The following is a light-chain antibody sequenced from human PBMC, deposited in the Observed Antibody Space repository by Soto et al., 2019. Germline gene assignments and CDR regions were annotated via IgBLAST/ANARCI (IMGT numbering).Light chain of an antibody. CDR2: EGS. V-gene: IGLV2-23*01. CDR3: FTYAGGGIHDFESGTYV. J-gene: IGLJ1*01. Sequence: QPALTQPASVPGSPEKSITISCTGPNSFFGTYNLVSSYQQHPGKAPKLIIYEGSKWPSGVSNRFSGSKSGNTASLTISGLQAEDEADYYCFTYAGGGIHDFESGTYVFGTGTKVTVL. CDR1: NSFFGTYNL.